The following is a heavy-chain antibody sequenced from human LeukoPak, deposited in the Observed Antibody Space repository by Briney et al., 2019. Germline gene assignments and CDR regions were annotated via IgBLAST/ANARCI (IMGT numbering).Heavy chain of an antibody. CDR1: GFTFDDYA. CDR3: AKDGERAYCGGDCYLDYYYGMDV. CDR2: ISWNSGSI. J-gene: IGHJ6*02. V-gene: IGHV3-9*01. Sequence: GGSLRLSCAASGFTFDDYAMHWVRQAPGKGLEWVSGISWNSGSIVYADSVKGRFTISRDNAKNSLYLQMDSLRAEDTALYYCAKDGERAYCGGDCYLDYYYGMDVWGQGTTVTVSS. D-gene: IGHD2-21*02.